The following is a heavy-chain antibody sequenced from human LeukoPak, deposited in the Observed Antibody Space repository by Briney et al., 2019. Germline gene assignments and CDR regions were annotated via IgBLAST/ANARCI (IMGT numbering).Heavy chain of an antibody. CDR1: GYTFTGNY. CDR2: INPRTGDT. CDR3: AREPDWGINDACDI. V-gene: IGHV1-2*02. Sequence: ASVKVSCKASGYTFTGNYMHWVRQAPGQGLEWMGWINPRTGDTHYTQKFQGRVTMTRDTSISTAYMELSRLRSDDTAVYYCAREPDWGINDACDIWGQGTMVTASS. J-gene: IGHJ3*02. D-gene: IGHD7-27*01.